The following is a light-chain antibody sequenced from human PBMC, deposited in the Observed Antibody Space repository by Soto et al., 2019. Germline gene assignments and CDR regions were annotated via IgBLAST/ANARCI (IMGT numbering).Light chain of an antibody. V-gene: IGKV1-17*01. J-gene: IGKJ1*01. CDR2: AAS. CDR1: QGIRNE. Sequence: DIQMTQSPSSLSASVGDRVTITCRASQGIRNELGWYQQKPGKAPKRMIYAASSLQSGVPSRVSGSGYGTEFTLKISSMQHEDFATYYCLKHNSYPRGKFGPGTKMEIQ. CDR3: LKHNSYPRGK.